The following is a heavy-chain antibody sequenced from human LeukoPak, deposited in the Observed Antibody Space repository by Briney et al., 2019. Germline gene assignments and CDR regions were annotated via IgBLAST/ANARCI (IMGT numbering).Heavy chain of an antibody. D-gene: IGHD4-17*01. CDR1: GFTFSSYS. CDR2: ISSSSSYI. V-gene: IGHV3-21*01. CDR3: ARDESLPGYDYGDITDY. J-gene: IGHJ4*02. Sequence: GGSLRLSCAASGFTFSSYSMNWVRQAPGKGLEWVSSISSSSSYIYYADSVKGRFTISRDNAKNSLYLQMNSLRAEDTAVYYCARDESLPGYDYGDITDYWGQGTLVTVSS.